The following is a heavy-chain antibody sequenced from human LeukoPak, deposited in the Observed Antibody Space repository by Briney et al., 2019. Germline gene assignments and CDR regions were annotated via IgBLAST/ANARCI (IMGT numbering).Heavy chain of an antibody. CDR1: GFTVSSNY. CDR3: ALLDRSGWYCIDN. J-gene: IGHJ4*02. V-gene: IGHV3-53*01. D-gene: IGHD6-19*01. CDR2: IYNGDTT. Sequence: TGGSLRLSCAASGFTVSSNYMSWVRQAPGKGLEWVSVIYNGDTTYYADSVKGRFTISRDNSKNTLYLQMNSLRAEDTAVYYCALLDRSGWYCIDNWGQGTLVTVSS.